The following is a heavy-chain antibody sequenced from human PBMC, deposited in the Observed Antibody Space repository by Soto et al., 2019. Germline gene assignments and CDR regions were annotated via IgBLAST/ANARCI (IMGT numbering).Heavy chain of an antibody. Sequence: ASVKVSCKASGYTFTSYYMNWVRQAPGQGLEWLGIINPSGGYTTYAQRFLGRVTMTSDTSTSTVHMELGSLTSEDTAVYYCANQHGSGSYRAFDIWGQGTMVTVSS. J-gene: IGHJ3*02. V-gene: IGHV1-46*01. CDR3: ANQHGSGSYRAFDI. D-gene: IGHD3-10*01. CDR2: INPSGGYT. CDR1: GYTFTSYY.